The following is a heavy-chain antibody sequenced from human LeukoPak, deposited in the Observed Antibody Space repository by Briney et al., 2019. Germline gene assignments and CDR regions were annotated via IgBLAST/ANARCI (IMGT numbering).Heavy chain of an antibody. Sequence: HAASVKVSCKASGYTFTSYGTSWVRQAPGQGLEWMGWISAYSGNTKYAQKLQDRVTMTTDTSTTTAYMEVRSLTSDDTAVYYCARGSAMAQKQLVRHFDSWGQGTLVIVSS. D-gene: IGHD6-6*01. V-gene: IGHV1-18*01. J-gene: IGHJ4*02. CDR1: GYTFTSYG. CDR3: ARGSAMAQKQLVRHFDS. CDR2: ISAYSGNT.